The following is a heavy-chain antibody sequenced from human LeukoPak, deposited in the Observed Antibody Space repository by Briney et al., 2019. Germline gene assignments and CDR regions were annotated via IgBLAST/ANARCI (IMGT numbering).Heavy chain of an antibody. CDR2: IYTSGST. V-gene: IGHV4-61*02. CDR3: ARGKYDFWSGYYPNWFDP. J-gene: IGHJ5*02. CDR1: GGSISSGSCY. D-gene: IGHD3-3*01. Sequence: SQTLSLTCTVSGGSISSGSCYWSWIRQPAGKGLEWIGRIYTSGSTNYNPSLKSRVTISVDTSKNQFSLKLSSVTAADTAVYYCARGKYDFWSGYYPNWFDPWGQGTLVTVSS.